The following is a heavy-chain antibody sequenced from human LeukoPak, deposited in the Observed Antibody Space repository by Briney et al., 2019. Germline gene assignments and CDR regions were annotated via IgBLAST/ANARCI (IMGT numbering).Heavy chain of an antibody. CDR3: ARGRPLRGPYYIDV. V-gene: IGHV4-59*01. CDR1: GGSMSTYY. J-gene: IGHJ6*03. D-gene: IGHD5-12*01. CDR2: IYYSGST. Sequence: SETLSLTRADPGGSMSTYYSCWIRQPPGKGPEWLGYIYYSGSTNYNPSLKSRVTISVDTSKNQFSLKLIYVTAADTAVYYCARGRPLRGPYYIDVWGKGTTVTVSS.